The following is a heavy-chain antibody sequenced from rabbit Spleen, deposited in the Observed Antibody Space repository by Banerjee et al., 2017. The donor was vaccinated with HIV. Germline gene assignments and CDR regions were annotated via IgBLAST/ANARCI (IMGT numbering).Heavy chain of an antibody. J-gene: IGHJ3*01. CDR2: IDGGGSGST. Sequence: QEQLVESGGGLVQPEGSLTLTCTASGFSFSNNYWPCWVRQAPGKGLERVACIDGGGSGSTYYATWAKGRFTIAKTSSTTVTLQMASLTAADTATYFCARGGYGDVGYGLWGQGTLVTVS. D-gene: IGHD6-1*01. CDR3: ARGGYGDVGYGL. V-gene: IGHV1S45*01. CDR1: GFSFSNNYW.